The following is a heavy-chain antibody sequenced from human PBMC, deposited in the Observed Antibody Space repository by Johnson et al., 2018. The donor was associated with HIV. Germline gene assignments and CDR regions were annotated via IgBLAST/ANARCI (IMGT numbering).Heavy chain of an antibody. CDR2: INWKSGPI. CDR3: AILPEWELSPEVFDI. J-gene: IGHJ3*02. Sequence: QVQLVESGGGVVQPGGSLRLSCAASGFTFSTYGMHWVRQAPGKGLEWVSGINWKSGPIGYAVSVKGRCTISRDNSKNTLYLQRNSLRAEDTAVYYCAILPEWELSPEVFDIWGQGTMVTVSS. V-gene: IGHV3-NL1*01. CDR1: GFTFSTYG. D-gene: IGHD1-26*01.